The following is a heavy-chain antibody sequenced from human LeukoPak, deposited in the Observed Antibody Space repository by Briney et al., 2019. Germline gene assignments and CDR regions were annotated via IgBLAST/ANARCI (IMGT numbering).Heavy chain of an antibody. Sequence: GGSLRLSCAASGFTFSSYAMSWVRQAPGKGLEWVSAISGSGGSTYYADSVKGRFTTSRDNSKNTLYLQMNSLRAEDTAVYYCAKLPMITFGGVIEYFDYWGQGTLVTVSS. D-gene: IGHD3-16*02. CDR3: AKLPMITFGGVIEYFDY. CDR1: GFTFSSYA. V-gene: IGHV3-23*01. J-gene: IGHJ4*02. CDR2: ISGSGGST.